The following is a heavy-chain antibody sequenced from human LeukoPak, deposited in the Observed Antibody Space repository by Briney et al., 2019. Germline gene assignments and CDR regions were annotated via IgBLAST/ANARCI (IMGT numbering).Heavy chain of an antibody. CDR2: INPNSGGT. J-gene: IGHJ3*02. CDR3: ARDGSANYYDSSGYYRGFDI. D-gene: IGHD3-22*01. Sequence: ASVKVSCKASGYTFTGYYMHWVRQAPGQGLEWMGWINPNSGGTNYAQKFQGRVTMTRDTSISTAYMELSRLRSDDTAVYYCARDGSANYYDSSGYYRGFDIWGQGTMVTVSS. CDR1: GYTFTGYY. V-gene: IGHV1-2*02.